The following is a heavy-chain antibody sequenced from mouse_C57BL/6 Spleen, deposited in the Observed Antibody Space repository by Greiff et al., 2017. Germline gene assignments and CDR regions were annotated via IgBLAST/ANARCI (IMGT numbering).Heavy chain of an antibody. J-gene: IGHJ3*01. CDR1: GFNIKDYY. CDR3: APSLYYERFAY. Sequence: VQLQQSGAELVKPGASVKLSCTASGFNIKDYYMHWVKQRTEQGLEWIGRIDPEDGETKYAPKFPGKATITADTSSNTAYLQLSSLTSEDTAVYYCAPSLYYERFAYWGQGTLVTVSA. D-gene: IGHD2-4*01. V-gene: IGHV14-2*01. CDR2: IDPEDGET.